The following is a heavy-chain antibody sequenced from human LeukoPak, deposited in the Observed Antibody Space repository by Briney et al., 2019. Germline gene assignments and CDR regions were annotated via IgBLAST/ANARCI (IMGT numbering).Heavy chain of an antibody. CDR3: AKDGGDYQFDY. D-gene: IGHD4-17*01. J-gene: IGHJ4*02. Sequence: GGSLRLSCAASGFTFSSYALSWVRQAPGKGLEWVSAISGSGGSTYYADSVKGRFTISRDNPKNTLYLQMNGLRAEDTAVYYCAKDGGDYQFDYWGQGTLVTVSS. CDR1: GFTFSSYA. CDR2: ISGSGGST. V-gene: IGHV3-23*01.